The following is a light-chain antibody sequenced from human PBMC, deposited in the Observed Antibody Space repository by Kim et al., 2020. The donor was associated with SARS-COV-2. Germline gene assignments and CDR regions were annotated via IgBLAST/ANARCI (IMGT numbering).Light chain of an antibody. Sequence: PGESATLSCRASQRIRSSLAWYQHKPGQATRLLIYDAFNRATGIPARFSGGGSGTDFTLTISSLEPEDFAVYYCQQRSNWYTFGQGTKLEIK. V-gene: IGKV3-11*01. CDR3: QQRSNWYT. J-gene: IGKJ2*01. CDR2: DAF. CDR1: QRIRSS.